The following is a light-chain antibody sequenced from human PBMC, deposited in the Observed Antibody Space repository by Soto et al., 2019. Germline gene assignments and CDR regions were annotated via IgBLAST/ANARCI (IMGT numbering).Light chain of an antibody. CDR3: QSYDSSLFAV. V-gene: IGLV2-14*01. Sequence: QSALTQPASVSGSPGQSITISCTGTSSDVGGYDYVSWYQHHPGKAPKVMIYEVSDRPSGVSDRFSGSKSGNTASLTISGLQAEDEADYYCQSYDSSLFAVFGGGTQLTVL. J-gene: IGLJ7*01. CDR1: SSDVGGYDY. CDR2: EVS.